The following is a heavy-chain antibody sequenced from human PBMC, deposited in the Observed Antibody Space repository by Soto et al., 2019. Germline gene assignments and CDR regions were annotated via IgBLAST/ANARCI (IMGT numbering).Heavy chain of an antibody. D-gene: IGHD6-13*01. CDR2: ISWNSGSI. J-gene: IGHJ5*02. CDR3: AKGEGSSWTNWFDP. Sequence: EVQLVESGGGLVQPGRSLRLSCAASGFTFDDYAMHWVRQAPGKGLEWVSGISWNSGSIGYADPVKGRFTISRDNAKNSLYLQMNSLRAEDTALYYCAKGEGSSWTNWFDPWGQGTLVTVSS. V-gene: IGHV3-9*01. CDR1: GFTFDDYA.